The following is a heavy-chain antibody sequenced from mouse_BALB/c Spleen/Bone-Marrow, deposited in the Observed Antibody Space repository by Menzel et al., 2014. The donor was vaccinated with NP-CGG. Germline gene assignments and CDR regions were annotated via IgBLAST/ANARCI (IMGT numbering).Heavy chain of an antibody. CDR3: ASYYYGSSLFAY. V-gene: IGHV14-3*02. J-gene: IGHJ3*01. CDR2: IDPANGNT. CDR1: GFNIKDTY. D-gene: IGHD1-1*01. Sequence: VQLQQPGAELVEPGASVKLSCTASGFNIKDTYMHWVKQRPEQGLEWIGRIDPANGNTKYDPKFQGKATITADTSSNTAYLQLSSLTSEDTAVYYCASYYYGSSLFAYWGQGTLVTVSA.